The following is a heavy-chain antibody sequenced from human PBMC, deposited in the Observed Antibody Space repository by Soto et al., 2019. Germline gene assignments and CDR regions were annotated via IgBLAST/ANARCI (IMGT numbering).Heavy chain of an antibody. CDR3: ARFHDLLLSYSSSWRDV. CDR1: GGTFSSYA. CDR2: IIPIFGTA. D-gene: IGHD6-6*01. V-gene: IGHV1-69*13. Sequence: AVKVSCKASGGTFSSYAISWVRQAPGQGLEWMGGIIPIFGTANYAQKFQGRATMTADESTSTAYMELSSLRSEDTAVYYCARFHDLLLSYSSSWRDVWGQGTTVTVSS. J-gene: IGHJ6*02.